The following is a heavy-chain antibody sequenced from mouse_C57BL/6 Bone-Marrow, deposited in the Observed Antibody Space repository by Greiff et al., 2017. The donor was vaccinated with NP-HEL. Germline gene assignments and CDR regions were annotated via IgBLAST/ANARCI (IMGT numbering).Heavy chain of an antibody. V-gene: IGHV5-9-1*02. CDR1: GFTFSSYA. CDR3: TRDSFDYDAYAMDY. Sequence: EVKLLESGEGLVKPGGSLKLSCAASGFTFSSYAMSWVRQTPEKRLEWVAYISSGGDYIYYADTVKGRFTISRDNARNTLYLQMSSLKSEYTAMYYCTRDSFDYDAYAMDYWGQGTSVTVSS. D-gene: IGHD2-4*01. J-gene: IGHJ4*01. CDR2: ISSGGDYI.